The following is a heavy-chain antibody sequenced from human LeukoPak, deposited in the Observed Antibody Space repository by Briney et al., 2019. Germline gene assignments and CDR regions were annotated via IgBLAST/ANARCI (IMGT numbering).Heavy chain of an antibody. CDR3: AGVRKSSLNDYSIPFDP. D-gene: IGHD4-11*01. CDR1: GYTFTGYY. CDR2: INPNSGGT. Sequence: ASVKVSCKASGYTFTGYYMHWVRQAPGQGLEWMGWINPNSGGTNYAQKFQGRVTMTRDTSISTAYMELSRLRSDDTAVYYCAGVRKSSLNDYSIPFDPWGQGTLVTVSS. V-gene: IGHV1-2*02. J-gene: IGHJ5*02.